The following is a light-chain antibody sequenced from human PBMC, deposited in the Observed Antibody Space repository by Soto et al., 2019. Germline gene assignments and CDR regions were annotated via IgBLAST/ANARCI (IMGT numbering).Light chain of an antibody. CDR3: QHRTHWPPEIT. J-gene: IGKJ5*01. V-gene: IGKV1-9*01. CDR1: QDIGIY. Sequence: IQLTQSPSSLSASVGDRVTITCRASQDIGIYLAWYQQKPGKAPNLLIYAASSLQRGVPSRFSGSGSGTDFTLTIRSLQPEDFAVYYCQHRTHWPPEITFGQGTRLEIK. CDR2: AAS.